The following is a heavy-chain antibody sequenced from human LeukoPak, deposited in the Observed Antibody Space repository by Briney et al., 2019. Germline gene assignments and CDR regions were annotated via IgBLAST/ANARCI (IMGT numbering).Heavy chain of an antibody. V-gene: IGHV3-21*01. Sequence: GGSLRLSCAASGFSFSTYSMNWVRQAPGKGLEWVSSISSSSYIYYADSVKGRFTISRDNSKNTLYLQMNSLRAEDTAVYYCAKVSSSSTHYYYYMDVWGKGTTVTVSS. CDR2: ISSSSYI. J-gene: IGHJ6*03. CDR3: AKVSSSSTHYYYYMDV. CDR1: GFSFSTYS. D-gene: IGHD6-6*01.